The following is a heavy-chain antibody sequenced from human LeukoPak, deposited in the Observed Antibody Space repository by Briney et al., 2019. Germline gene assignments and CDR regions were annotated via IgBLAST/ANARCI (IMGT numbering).Heavy chain of an antibody. CDR2: IKRDGSEK. V-gene: IGHV3-7*05. J-gene: IGHJ4*02. CDR3: ARRSGPIGY. D-gene: IGHD2-8*02. CDR1: QXGFSSYW. Sequence: GGSLRLSCAASQXGFSSYWMSWVRQAPGKGLEWVANIKRDGSEKYYVDSVKGRFTISRDNAKNSLYLQMNSLRTEDTAVYYCARRSGPIGYWGQGTLVTVSS.